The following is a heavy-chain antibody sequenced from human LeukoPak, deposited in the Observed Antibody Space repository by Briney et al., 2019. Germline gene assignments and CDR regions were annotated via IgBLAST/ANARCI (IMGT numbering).Heavy chain of an antibody. J-gene: IGHJ6*03. V-gene: IGHV4-34*01. Sequence: KPSETLSLTCAVSGYSINSGYYWSWIRQPPGKGLEWIGEINHSGSTNYNPSLKSRVTISVDTSKNQFSLKLSSVTAADTAVYYCARGWSPDQLEWPVYYYYMDVWGKGTTVTVSS. CDR2: INHSGST. CDR1: GYSINSGYY. D-gene: IGHD6-19*01. CDR3: ARGWSPDQLEWPVYYYYMDV.